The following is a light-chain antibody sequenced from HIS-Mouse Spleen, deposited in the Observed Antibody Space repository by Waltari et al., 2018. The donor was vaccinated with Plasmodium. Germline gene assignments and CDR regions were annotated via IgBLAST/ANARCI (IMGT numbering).Light chain of an antibody. CDR1: QSISSW. CDR3: QQYNSYSWT. CDR2: KAS. Sequence: DIQMTQSPSTLSASVGDRVTITCRASQSISSWLAWYQQKPGKAPKLLIYKASSLEGGVTSRFSGGGSGTEFTLTISSLQPDEFATYYCQQYNSYSWTVGQGTKVEIK. J-gene: IGKJ1*01. V-gene: IGKV1-5*03.